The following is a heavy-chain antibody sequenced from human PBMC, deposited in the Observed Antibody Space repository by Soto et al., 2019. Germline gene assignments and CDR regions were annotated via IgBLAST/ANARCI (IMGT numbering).Heavy chain of an antibody. Sequence: XETLSLTCSVSGCSISEYFWSWIRQSPGKGLEWIGYIYYLGSTDYNPSLKSRVTISVDTSKRQFSLRLTSVTAADTAVYYCARDGYDGSGSPYPAYWGPGTQVTVSS. V-gene: IGHV4-59*01. D-gene: IGHD3-10*01. CDR3: ARDGYDGSGSPYPAY. CDR1: GCSISEYF. J-gene: IGHJ4*02. CDR2: IYYLGST.